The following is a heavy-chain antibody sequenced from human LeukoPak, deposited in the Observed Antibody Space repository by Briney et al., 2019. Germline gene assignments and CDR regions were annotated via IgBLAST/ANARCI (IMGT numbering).Heavy chain of an antibody. V-gene: IGHV1-18*01. CDR3: ARSDRIAVSHGFDY. CDR2: ISAYNGNT. CDR1: GYTFTSYG. D-gene: IGHD6-19*01. Sequence: ASVKVSCKASGYTFTSYGISWVRQAPGQGLEWMGWISAYNGNTNYAQKLQGRVTMTTDTSTSTAYMELRSLRSDDTAVCYCARSDRIAVSHGFDYWGQGTLVTVSS. J-gene: IGHJ4*02.